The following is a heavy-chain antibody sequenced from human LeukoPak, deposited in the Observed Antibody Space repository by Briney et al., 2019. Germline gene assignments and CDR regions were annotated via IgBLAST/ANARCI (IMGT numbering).Heavy chain of an antibody. CDR2: ISGSGGST. J-gene: IGHJ4*02. CDR1: GFTFSSYA. D-gene: IGHD3-22*01. V-gene: IGHV3-23*01. Sequence: GGSLRLSCAASGFTFSSYAMSWVRQAPGKGLEWVSAISGSGGSTYYADTVKGRFTISRDNSKNTLYLQMNSLRAEDTAVYYCAKDRGGFSGYYDYWGQGTLVTVSS. CDR3: AKDRGGFSGYYDY.